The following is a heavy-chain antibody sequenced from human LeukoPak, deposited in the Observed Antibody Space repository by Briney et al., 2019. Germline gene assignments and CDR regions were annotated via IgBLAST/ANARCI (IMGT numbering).Heavy chain of an antibody. J-gene: IGHJ6*04. Sequence: GGSLRPSCAASGFTFSSYAMHWVRQAPGKGLGWVAVISYEGNNKYYADSVKGRFTVSRDNSKNTLYLQMNSLRAEDTAVYYCARERIVAPKDGMDVWGEGTTVTVSS. CDR2: ISYEGNNK. CDR1: GFTFSSYA. CDR3: ARERIVAPKDGMDV. D-gene: IGHD5-12*01. V-gene: IGHV3-30-3*01.